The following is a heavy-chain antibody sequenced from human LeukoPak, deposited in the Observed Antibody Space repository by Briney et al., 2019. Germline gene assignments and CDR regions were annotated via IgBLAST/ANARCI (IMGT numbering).Heavy chain of an antibody. D-gene: IGHD5-18*01. CDR2: IYYSGST. CDR1: GGSISSGGYY. CDR3: ARDPRELWLRGAFDI. Sequence: SQTLSLTCTVSGGSISSGGYYWSWIRQHPGKGLEWIGYIYYSGSTYYNPSLKSRVTISVDTSKNQFSLKLSSVTAADTAVYYCARDPRELWLRGAFDIWGQGTMVTVSS. J-gene: IGHJ3*02. V-gene: IGHV4-31*03.